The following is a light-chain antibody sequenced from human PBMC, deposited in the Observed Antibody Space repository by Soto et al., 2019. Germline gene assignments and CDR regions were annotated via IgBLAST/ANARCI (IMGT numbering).Light chain of an antibody. Sequence: HSVLTQPPSASGSPGQSVTISCTVTSSDVGGYKYVSWYQQHPGKVPKLMIYEVSKRPSGVPDRFSGSKSGNTASLTASGLQAEDEADYYCSSYAGSNIDYVFGTGTKVTVL. J-gene: IGLJ1*01. V-gene: IGLV2-8*01. CDR1: SSDVGGYKY. CDR3: SSYAGSNIDYV. CDR2: EVS.